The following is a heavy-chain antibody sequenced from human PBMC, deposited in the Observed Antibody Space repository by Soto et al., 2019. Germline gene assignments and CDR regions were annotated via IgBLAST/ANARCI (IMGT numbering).Heavy chain of an antibody. CDR3: AKDLLGGYSYPGGFDY. CDR2: ISYDGSNK. V-gene: IGHV3-30*18. D-gene: IGHD5-18*01. J-gene: IGHJ4*02. Sequence: GSLRLSCAASGFTFSSYGMHWVRQAPGKGLEWVAVISYDGSNKYYADSVKGRFTISRDNSKNTLYLQMNSLRAEDTAVYYCAKDLLGGYSYPGGFDYWGQGTLVTVSS. CDR1: GFTFSSYG.